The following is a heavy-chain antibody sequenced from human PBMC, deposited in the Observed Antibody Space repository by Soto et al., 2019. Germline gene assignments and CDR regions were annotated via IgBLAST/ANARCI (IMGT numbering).Heavy chain of an antibody. CDR3: AKETVATIRPTRIYYYYGLDV. D-gene: IGHD5-12*01. V-gene: IGHV3-30*18. CDR1: GFTFSRYG. Sequence: QVQLVESGGGVVQPGRSLRLSCATSGFTFSRYGIHWVRQAPGKGLEWVAVISHDGTNKYYTDSVKGRFIISRDNSKNTLYLEMNSLRAEDTAVYYCAKETVATIRPTRIYYYYGLDVWGQGTTVSVSS. J-gene: IGHJ6*02. CDR2: ISHDGTNK.